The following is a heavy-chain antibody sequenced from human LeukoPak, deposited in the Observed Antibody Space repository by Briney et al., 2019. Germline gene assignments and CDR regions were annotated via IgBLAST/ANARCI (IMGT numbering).Heavy chain of an antibody. V-gene: IGHV1-46*03. CDR1: GYTFTSYY. D-gene: IGHD2-2*02. J-gene: IGHJ3*02. CDR3: AREVSCSSTSCYTKVDTATDDAFDI. CDR2: INPSGGST. Sequence: ASVKVSCKASGYTFTSYYMHWVRQAPGQGLEWMGIINPSGGSTSYVQKFQGRVTMTRDTSTSTVYMELSSLRSEDTAVYYCAREVSCSSTSCYTKVDTATDDAFDIWGQGTMVTVSS.